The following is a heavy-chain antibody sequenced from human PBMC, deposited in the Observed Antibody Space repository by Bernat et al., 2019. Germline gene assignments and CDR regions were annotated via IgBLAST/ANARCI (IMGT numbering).Heavy chain of an antibody. Sequence: QVQLQESGPGLVKPSETLSLTCTVSGGSISSYYWSWIRQPPGKGLEWIGYIYYSGSTNYNPSLKSRVTISVDTSKNQFSLKLSSVTAADTAVYYCARGAKGSIANMDVWGKGTTVTVSS. D-gene: IGHD2-15*01. J-gene: IGHJ6*03. CDR2: IYYSGST. CDR3: ARGAKGSIANMDV. V-gene: IGHV4-59*01. CDR1: GGSISSYY.